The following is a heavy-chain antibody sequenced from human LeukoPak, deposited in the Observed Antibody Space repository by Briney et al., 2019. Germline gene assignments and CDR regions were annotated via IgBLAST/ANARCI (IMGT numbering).Heavy chain of an antibody. V-gene: IGHV1-2*02. CDR3: AREASMEATFAFDY. D-gene: IGHD5-12*01. J-gene: IGHJ4*02. CDR1: GYTFTGYY. CDR2: INPNSGGT. Sequence: ASVKVSCKASGYTFTGYYIHWVRQAPGQGLEWMGWINPNSGGTNYAQKVQGRVTMTRDTSISTAYMELSRLRSDDTAVYYCAREASMEATFAFDYWGQGTLVTVSS.